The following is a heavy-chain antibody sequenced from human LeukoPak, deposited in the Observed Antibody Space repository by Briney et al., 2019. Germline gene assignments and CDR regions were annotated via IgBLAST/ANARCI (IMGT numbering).Heavy chain of an antibody. J-gene: IGHJ6*03. V-gene: IGHV3-30*02. CDR1: GVTFSNYC. CDR2: IRFDGTSK. CDR3: AKSSLADGSGHYCYMDV. Sequence: GGSLRLSCAVSGVTFSNYCMHWVRQAPGKGLEWVAFIRFDGTSKFYADSMKARFPICRDNSQNTTSLQVNNLRIEDTGLYYCAKSSLADGSGHYCYMDVWGKGTTVTVSS. D-gene: IGHD3-3*01.